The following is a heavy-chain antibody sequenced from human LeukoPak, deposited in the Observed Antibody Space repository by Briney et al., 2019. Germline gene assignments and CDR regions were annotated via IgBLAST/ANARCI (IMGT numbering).Heavy chain of an antibody. J-gene: IGHJ4*02. Sequence: SETLSLTCTVSGGSIIGDYWSWIRQPAGKGLEWIGRIYSSGTTTYNPSLKSRVTMSVDTSNNQFSLKLGSVTAADTAVYYCARGITGSTGFDYWGQGTRVAVSS. D-gene: IGHD1-7*01. CDR3: ARGITGSTGFDY. CDR2: IYSSGTT. V-gene: IGHV4-4*07. CDR1: GGSIIGDY.